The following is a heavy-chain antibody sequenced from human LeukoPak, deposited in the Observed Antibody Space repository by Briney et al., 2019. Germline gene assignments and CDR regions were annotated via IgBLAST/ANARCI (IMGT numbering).Heavy chain of an antibody. Sequence: ASVKVSCKASGYTFTSYGISWVRQAPGRGLEWMGWISAYNGNTNYAQKLQGRVTMTTDTSTSTAYMELRSLRSDDTAVYYCARVRNSMITFGGVIVGDAFDIWSQGTMVTVSS. J-gene: IGHJ3*02. V-gene: IGHV1-18*01. CDR2: ISAYNGNT. D-gene: IGHD3-16*02. CDR1: GYTFTSYG. CDR3: ARVRNSMITFGGVIVGDAFDI.